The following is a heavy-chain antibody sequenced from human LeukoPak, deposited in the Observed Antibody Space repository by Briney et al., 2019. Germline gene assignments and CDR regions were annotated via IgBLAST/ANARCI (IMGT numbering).Heavy chain of an antibody. Sequence: GGSLRLSCAASGFTFSSYVMNWVRQAPGKGLEWVSYISSSGSTIYYADSVKGRFTISRDNAKNSLYLQMNSLRAEDTAVYYCARDTTFSFDYWGQGTLVTVSS. CDR3: ARDTTFSFDY. CDR1: GFTFSSYV. J-gene: IGHJ4*02. CDR2: ISSSGSTI. V-gene: IGHV3-48*03. D-gene: IGHD2/OR15-2a*01.